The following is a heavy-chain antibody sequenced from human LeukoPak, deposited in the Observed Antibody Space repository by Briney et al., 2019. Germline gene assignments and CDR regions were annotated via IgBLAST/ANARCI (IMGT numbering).Heavy chain of an antibody. CDR3: TRGAGWLIDY. CDR2: FYNSGRS. Sequence: SQTLSLTCTVSGGSISSGNYYWSWIRQPPGKGLEWIGYFYNSGRSTYNPSLKSRVTISADTSKNHFSLKLNSVTTADTAVYYCTRGAGWLIDYWGQGILVTVSS. J-gene: IGHJ4*02. D-gene: IGHD3-16*01. V-gene: IGHV4-61*03. CDR1: GGSISSGNYY.